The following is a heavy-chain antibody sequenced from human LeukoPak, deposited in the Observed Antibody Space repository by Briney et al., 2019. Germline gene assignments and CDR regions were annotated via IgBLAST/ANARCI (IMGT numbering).Heavy chain of an antibody. D-gene: IGHD2-8*01. Sequence: ASVKVSCKASGYTFTSYYMHWVRQAPGQGLEWMGIINPSRGSTSYAQKFQGRVTMTRDTSTSTVYMELSSLRSEDTAVYYCARADPLYIVLMVYATHLDYWGQGTLVTVSS. J-gene: IGHJ4*02. CDR1: GYTFTSYY. CDR2: INPSRGST. V-gene: IGHV1-46*01. CDR3: ARADPLYIVLMVYATHLDY.